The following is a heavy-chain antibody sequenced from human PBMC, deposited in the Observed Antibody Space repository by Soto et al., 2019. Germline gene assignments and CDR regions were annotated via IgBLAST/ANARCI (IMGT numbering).Heavy chain of an antibody. Sequence: QVQLVESGGGVVQPGRSLRLSCAASGFTFSSYGMHWVRQAPGKGLEWVAVISYDGSNKYYADSVKGRFTISRDNSKNTLYLQMNSLRAEDTAVYYCAKEKGHSYGYYRGQGTLVTVSS. J-gene: IGHJ4*02. CDR1: GFTFSSYG. CDR2: ISYDGSNK. CDR3: AKEKGHSYGYY. D-gene: IGHD5-18*01. V-gene: IGHV3-30*18.